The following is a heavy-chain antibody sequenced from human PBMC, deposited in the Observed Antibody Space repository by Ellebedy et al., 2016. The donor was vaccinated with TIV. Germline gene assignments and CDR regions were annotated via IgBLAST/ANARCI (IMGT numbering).Heavy chain of an antibody. V-gene: IGHV3-23*01. CDR2: ISASYDT. J-gene: IGHJ4*02. CDR1: GFSFSSYA. CDR3: AKDGPDWGSYFDS. Sequence: PGGSLRLSCAASGFSFSSYAMSWVRQAPGKGLEWVSAISASYDTHYVDSVKGRFTISRDNSKNTLYLQMSSLRAEDTAVYYCAKDGPDWGSYFDSWGQGALVTVSP. D-gene: IGHD7-27*01.